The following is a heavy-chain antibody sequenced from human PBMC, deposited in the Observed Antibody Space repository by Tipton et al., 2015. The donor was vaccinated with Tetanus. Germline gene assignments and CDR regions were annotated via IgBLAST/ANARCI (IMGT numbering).Heavy chain of an antibody. CDR2: IYHSGRT. D-gene: IGHD3-10*02. CDR3: ARGSTMFF. CDR1: GGSIINNNW. V-gene: IGHV4-4*02. J-gene: IGHJ4*02. Sequence: TLSLTCSVSGGSIINNNWWTWVRQPPGKGLGWIGEIYHSGRTNYNPSLETRVTISVDESKNQFSLNLMSVTAADTVVYYCARGSTMFFWGQGTLVTVSS.